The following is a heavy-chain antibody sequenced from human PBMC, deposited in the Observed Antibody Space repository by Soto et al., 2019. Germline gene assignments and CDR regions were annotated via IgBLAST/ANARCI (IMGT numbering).Heavy chain of an antibody. J-gene: IGHJ6*02. CDR3: ARPATGTTNYYYSDYGMEV. D-gene: IGHD4-17*01. CDR1: GGTFSSYA. V-gene: IGHV1-69*01. Sequence: QVQLVQSGAEVKKPGSSGKVSCKASGGTFSSYAISWVRQAPGQGLEWMGGIIPIFGTASYAPKFQGRVTITADESTSTAYMELSSLRSEDTAVYYCARPATGTTNYYYSDYGMEVWGQGTTVTVSS. CDR2: IIPIFGTA.